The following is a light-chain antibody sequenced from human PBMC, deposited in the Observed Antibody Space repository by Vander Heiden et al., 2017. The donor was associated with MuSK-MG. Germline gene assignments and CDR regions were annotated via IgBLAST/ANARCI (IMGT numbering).Light chain of an antibody. CDR3: QQSVSNPFT. Sequence: DIQMTHSPSSLSASVGDRVTLTCRASQSVSSYLAWYQQKPGKAPNLLIYAASRLQSGVPSRFSGSASGTDFTLTISRLHPEDFATYYCQQSVSNPFTFGHGTRVDIK. CDR1: QSVSSY. V-gene: IGKV1-39*01. CDR2: AAS. J-gene: IGKJ3*01.